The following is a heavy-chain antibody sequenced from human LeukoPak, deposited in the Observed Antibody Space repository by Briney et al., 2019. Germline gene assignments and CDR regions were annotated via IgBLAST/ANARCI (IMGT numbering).Heavy chain of an antibody. CDR3: ATLAVAGTGRDY. V-gene: IGHV4-39*07. D-gene: IGHD6-19*01. CDR2: IYYSGST. Sequence: SETLSLTCTVSGGSISSSSYSWGWIRQPPGKGLVWIGSIYYSGSTNYNPSFKSRVTISVDTSKDQSSLKLSSLTAAETAGYYCATLAVAGTGRDYWGQGTLVTVSS. J-gene: IGHJ4*02. CDR1: GGSISSSSYS.